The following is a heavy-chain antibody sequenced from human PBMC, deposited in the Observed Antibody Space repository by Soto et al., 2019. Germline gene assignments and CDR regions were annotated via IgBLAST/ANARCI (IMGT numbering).Heavy chain of an antibody. CDR1: DYTLNSYG. CDR2: LSGDNGDI. V-gene: IGHV1-18*01. CDR3: AGSRGFGFDF. Sequence: GASVKVSCKASDYTLNSYGTTWVRKAPGQGLEWMGWLSGDNGDIKYAQKFQGRVTMTTDISTSTVYMELRSLSSDDTAVYFCAGSRGFGFDFWGQGTLVTVSS. D-gene: IGHD2-15*01. J-gene: IGHJ4*02.